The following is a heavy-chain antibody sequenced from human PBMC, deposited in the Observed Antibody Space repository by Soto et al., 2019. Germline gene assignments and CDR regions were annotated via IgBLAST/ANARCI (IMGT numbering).Heavy chain of an antibody. CDR1: GGSISSYY. CDR2: IYYSGGT. Sequence: SETLSLTCTVSGGSISSYYWSWIRQPPGKGLEWIGYIYYSGGTNYNPSLKSRVTISVDTSKNQFSLKLSSVTAADTAVYYCARLVRVYDYGDYFDYWGQGTLLTVSS. V-gene: IGHV4-59*01. J-gene: IGHJ4*02. CDR3: ARLVRVYDYGDYFDY. D-gene: IGHD4-17*01.